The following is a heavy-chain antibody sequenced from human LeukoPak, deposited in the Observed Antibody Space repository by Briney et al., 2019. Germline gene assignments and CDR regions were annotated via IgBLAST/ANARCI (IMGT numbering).Heavy chain of an antibody. J-gene: IGHJ4*02. CDR1: GFTFSSYS. V-gene: IGHV3-48*01. D-gene: IGHD5-24*01. Sequence: SGGSLRLSCAASGFTFSSYSMNWVRQAPGKGLEWVSYISSSSSTIYYADSVKGRFTISRDNAKNTLYLQMNSLRAEDTAVYYCARDLENFDYWGQGTLVTVSS. CDR2: ISSSSSTI. CDR3: ARDLENFDY.